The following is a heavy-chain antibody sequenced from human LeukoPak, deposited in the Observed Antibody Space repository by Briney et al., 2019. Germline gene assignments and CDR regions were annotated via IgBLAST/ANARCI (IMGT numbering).Heavy chain of an antibody. CDR2: ISKDGSIK. Sequence: GGSLRLSCAASGFTFNIFSIHWIRQAPGKGLDWVAIISKDGSIKYYADSMKGRFTISRDNPENTLYLQMSSLRAEDTAVYYCVRDSGVFDFWGQGTLVTVSS. D-gene: IGHD2-8*01. V-gene: IGHV3-30*15. CDR1: GFTFNIFS. CDR3: VRDSGVFDF. J-gene: IGHJ4*02.